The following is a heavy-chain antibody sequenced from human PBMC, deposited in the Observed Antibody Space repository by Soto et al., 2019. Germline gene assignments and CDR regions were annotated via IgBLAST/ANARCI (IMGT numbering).Heavy chain of an antibody. CDR3: ASSWGVVPAAMFGDVSWGWFDP. V-gene: IGHV3-7*05. Sequence: EVQLVESGGGLVQPGGSLRLSCAASGFTFSSYWMSWVRQAPGKGLEWVANIKQDGSEKYYVDSVKGRFTISRDNAENSLYLQMNSLRAEDTALYFCASSWGVVPAAMFGDVSWGWFDPWGQGTLVTVSS. CDR2: IKQDGSEK. D-gene: IGHD2-2*01. J-gene: IGHJ5*02. CDR1: GFTFSSYW.